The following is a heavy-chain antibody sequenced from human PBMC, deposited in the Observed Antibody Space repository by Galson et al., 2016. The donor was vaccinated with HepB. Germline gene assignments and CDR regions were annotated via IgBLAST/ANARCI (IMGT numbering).Heavy chain of an antibody. Sequence: SLRLSCAASGFTFSGFGMNWVRQAPGKGLEWVSFMSGSTTYTKYADSVKGRFTISRDNAKNSLYLQMNSLRVEDTAVYYCARFRVGMTTVFDYWGQGTLVTVSS. D-gene: IGHD4-11*01. CDR2: MSGSTTYT. J-gene: IGHJ4*02. CDR1: GFTFSGFG. CDR3: ARFRVGMTTVFDY. V-gene: IGHV3-21*01.